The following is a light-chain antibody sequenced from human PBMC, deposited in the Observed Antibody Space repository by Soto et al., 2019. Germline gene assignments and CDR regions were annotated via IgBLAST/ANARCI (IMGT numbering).Light chain of an antibody. J-gene: IGKJ1*01. CDR1: HSVSNND. CDR3: QQYGSSGT. Sequence: EIVLTQSPGTLSLSTGESATLPCGASHSVSNNDLAWYQQKPGQAPRPLIYGASNRATGIPDRFNGSGSGTDCTHTIIRLEPEEFAVYYCQQYGSSGTFGQGTKVDIK. V-gene: IGKV3-20*01. CDR2: GAS.